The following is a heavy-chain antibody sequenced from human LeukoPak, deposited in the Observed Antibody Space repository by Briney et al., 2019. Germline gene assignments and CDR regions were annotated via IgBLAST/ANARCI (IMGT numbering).Heavy chain of an antibody. J-gene: IGHJ4*02. CDR3: AKDQAVLLWFGELSPSDFDY. D-gene: IGHD3-10*01. Sequence: GGSLRLSCAASGFTFSSYAMSWVRQAPGKGLEWVSAISGSGGSTYYADSVKGRFTISRDNSKNTLYLQMNSLSAEDTAVYYCAKDQAVLLWFGELSPSDFDYWGQGTLVTVSS. CDR1: GFTFSSYA. CDR2: ISGSGGST. V-gene: IGHV3-23*01.